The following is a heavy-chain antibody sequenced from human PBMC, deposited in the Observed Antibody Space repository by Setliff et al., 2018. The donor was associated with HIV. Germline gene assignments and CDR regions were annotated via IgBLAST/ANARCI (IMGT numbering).Heavy chain of an antibody. D-gene: IGHD1-1*01. CDR3: ARRTYPGSYTPYFEY. V-gene: IGHV4-39*07. CDR1: GGSISSSSYY. CDR2: IYYSGST. J-gene: IGHJ4*02. Sequence: SETLSLTCTVSGGSISSSSYYWGWIRQPPGKGLEWIGSIYYSGSTYYNPSLKSRVTISVDTSKNQFSLRLTSVTSADTAVYYCARRTYPGSYTPYFEYWGQGTLVTVSS.